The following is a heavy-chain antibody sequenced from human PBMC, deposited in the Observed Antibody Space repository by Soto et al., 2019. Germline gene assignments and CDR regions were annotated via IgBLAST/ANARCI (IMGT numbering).Heavy chain of an antibody. V-gene: IGHV1-18*01. D-gene: IGHD2-2*03. CDR1: GYTFTSYG. Sequence: ASVKVSCKASGYTFTSYGISWVRQAPGQGLEWMGWISAYNGNTNYAQKLQGRVTMTTDTSTSTAYMELRSLRSDDTAVYYCALLYGYCSSTSCWPIDYWGQGTLVTVSS. J-gene: IGHJ4*02. CDR2: ISAYNGNT. CDR3: ALLYGYCSSTSCWPIDY.